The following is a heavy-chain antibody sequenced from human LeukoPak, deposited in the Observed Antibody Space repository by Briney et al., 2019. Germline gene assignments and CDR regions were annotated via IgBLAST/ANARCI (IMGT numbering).Heavy chain of an antibody. CDR3: ARGPPATPNY. CDR2: IYYSGST. Sequence: KPSETLSLTCTVSGGSISSSSYYWGWIRQPPGKGLEWIGSIYYSGSTYYNPSLKSRVTISVDTSKNQFSLQLSSVTAADTAVYYCARGPPATPNYWGQGTLVTVSS. J-gene: IGHJ4*02. V-gene: IGHV4-39*01. CDR1: GGSISSSSYY.